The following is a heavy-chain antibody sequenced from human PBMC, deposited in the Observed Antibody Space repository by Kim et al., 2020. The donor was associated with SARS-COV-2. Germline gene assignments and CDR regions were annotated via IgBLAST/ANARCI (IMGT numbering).Heavy chain of an antibody. CDR3: ARVLLSGSYFLLIPNHDAFDI. D-gene: IGHD1-26*01. Sequence: SETLSLTCAVSGGSISSSNWWSWVRQPPGKGLEWIGEIYHSGSTNYNPSLKSRVTISVDKSKNQFSLKLSSVTAADTAVYYCARVLLSGSYFLLIPNHDAFDIWGQGTMVTVSS. V-gene: IGHV4-4*02. J-gene: IGHJ3*02. CDR2: IYHSGST. CDR1: GGSISSSNW.